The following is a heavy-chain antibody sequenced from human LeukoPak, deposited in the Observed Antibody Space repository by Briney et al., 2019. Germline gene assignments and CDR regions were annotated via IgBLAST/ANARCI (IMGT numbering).Heavy chain of an antibody. CDR3: ARVSTRAEFDAFDI. V-gene: IGHV4-30-2*01. CDR1: GGSISSGGYS. CDR2: IYHSGST. J-gene: IGHJ3*02. Sequence: SETLSLTCAVSGGSISSGGYSWSWIRQPPGTGLEWIGYIYHSGSTYYNPSLKSRVTISVDRSKNQFSLKLSSVTAADTAVYYCARVSTRAEFDAFDIWGQGTMVTVSS. D-gene: IGHD2-2*01.